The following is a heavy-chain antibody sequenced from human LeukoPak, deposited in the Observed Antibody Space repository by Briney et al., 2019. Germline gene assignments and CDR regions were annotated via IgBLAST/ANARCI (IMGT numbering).Heavy chain of an antibody. CDR3: ARDQEGFDQ. CDR1: GYSFTSNY. V-gene: IGHV1-46*01. Sequence: ASVKVSCKASGYSFTSNYIHWVRQAPGQGLEWMGMIYPRDGSTSYAQRFQDRVTVTRDTSTSTVHMELSGLRSEDTAVYYCARDQEGFDQRGQGTLVTVSS. J-gene: IGHJ4*02. CDR2: IYPRDGST.